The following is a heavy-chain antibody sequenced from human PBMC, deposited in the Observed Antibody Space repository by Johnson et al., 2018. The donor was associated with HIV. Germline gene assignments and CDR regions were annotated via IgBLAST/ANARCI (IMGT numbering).Heavy chain of an antibody. CDR3: STDVTDTVTTYYNAFDI. J-gene: IGHJ3*02. V-gene: IGHV3-15*01. CDR2: IKSKTDGGTT. D-gene: IGHD4-11*01. Sequence: VQLVESGGGLVKPGGSLRLSCAASGFTFSNAWMNWVRQAPGKGLEWVGRIKSKTDGGTTDYAAPVKGRFTISRDDSKNTLYLQMNSLKTEDTAVYYCSTDVTDTVTTYYNAFDIWGQGTMVTVSS. CDR1: GFTFSNAW.